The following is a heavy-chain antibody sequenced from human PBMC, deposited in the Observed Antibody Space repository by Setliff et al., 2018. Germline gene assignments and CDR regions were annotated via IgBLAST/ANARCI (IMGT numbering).Heavy chain of an antibody. V-gene: IGHV4-4*07. CDR2: IYSDGSA. CDR1: GGIIYDHW. Sequence: SETLSLTCSVSGGIIYDHWWTWIRQPAGAGLEWIGRIYSDGSADYNPSLRSRVTISVDTSKNQFSLTSDDTAVYYCARDRKSSPEHYYFDYWGQGTLVTVS. CDR3: ARDRKSSPEHYYFDY. J-gene: IGHJ4*02.